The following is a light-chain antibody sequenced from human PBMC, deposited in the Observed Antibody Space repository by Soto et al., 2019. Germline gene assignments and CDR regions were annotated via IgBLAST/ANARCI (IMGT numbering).Light chain of an antibody. CDR3: QQHDNWPPYT. CDR1: QSINSN. V-gene: IGKV3-15*01. J-gene: IGKJ2*01. CDR2: GAS. Sequence: EILMTQSPATLSVSPGERATLSCRASQSINSNLAWYQQKPGQARRLLIYGASTRATGIPARFSGSGSGTEFTLTISSLQSEDFAVYYCQQHDNWPPYTFGQGTKVEIK.